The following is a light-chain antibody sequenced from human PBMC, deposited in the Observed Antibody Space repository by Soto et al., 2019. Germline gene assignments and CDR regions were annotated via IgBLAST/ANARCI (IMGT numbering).Light chain of an antibody. J-gene: IGKJ1*01. CDR3: QQYNNWPPWT. CDR2: GAS. CDR1: QSVSSN. Sequence: EIVMTQSPATLSVSRGERATLSCRASQSVSSNLAWYQQKLGQAPRLLIYGASTRTTGIPARFSGSGSGTEFTLTISSLQSEDFAVYYCQQYNNWPPWTFGQGTKVDIK. V-gene: IGKV3-15*01.